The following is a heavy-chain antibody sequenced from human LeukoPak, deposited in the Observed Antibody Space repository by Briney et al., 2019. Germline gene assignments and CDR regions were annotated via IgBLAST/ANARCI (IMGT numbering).Heavy chain of an antibody. V-gene: IGHV3-74*03. CDR1: GFTFSSYS. CDR3: AGGRTTGYGDYVSY. J-gene: IGHJ4*02. D-gene: IGHD4-17*01. CDR2: INTDGSRT. Sequence: PGGSLRLSCAVSGFTFSSYSMHWVRLAPGKGLVWVSHINTDGSRTTYADSVKGRFTVSRDNAKNTLYLQMNSLRAEDTAVYYCAGGRTTGYGDYVSYWGQGTLVTVSS.